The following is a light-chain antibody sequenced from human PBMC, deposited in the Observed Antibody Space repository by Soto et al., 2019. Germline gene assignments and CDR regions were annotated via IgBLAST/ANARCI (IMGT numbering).Light chain of an antibody. CDR2: WAS. V-gene: IGKV4-1*01. Sequence: DIVMTQSPDSLAVSLGERATINCKSSQSVLYSSNNKNYLPWYQQKPRQPPKLLIYWASTRESGVPDRFSGSGSVTDFTLTISSLQAEDVAVYYCQQYYTTPRTFGQGTKVEIK. CDR1: QSVLYSSNNKNY. J-gene: IGKJ1*01. CDR3: QQYYTTPRT.